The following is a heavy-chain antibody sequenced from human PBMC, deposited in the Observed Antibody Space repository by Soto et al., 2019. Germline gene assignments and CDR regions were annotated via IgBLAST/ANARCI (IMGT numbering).Heavy chain of an antibody. CDR2: IKSKTDGGTT. Sequence: GGSLRLSCAASGFTFSNAWMSWVRQAPGKGLEWVGRIKSKTDGGTTDYAAPVKGRFTISRDDSKNTLYLQMNSLKTEDTAVYYWTTDLIDCSSTSCYDYWGQGTLVTVSS. CDR1: GFTFSNAW. V-gene: IGHV3-15*01. J-gene: IGHJ4*02. D-gene: IGHD2-2*01. CDR3: TTDLIDCSSTSCYDY.